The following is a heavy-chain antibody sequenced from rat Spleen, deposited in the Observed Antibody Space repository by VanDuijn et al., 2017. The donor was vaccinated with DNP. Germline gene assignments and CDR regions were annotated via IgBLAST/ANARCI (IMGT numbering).Heavy chain of an antibody. D-gene: IGHD1-4*01. CDR2: IASSGGIT. CDR1: GFIFFDYW. J-gene: IGHJ3*01. CDR3: ARSRLPGYYPFAC. V-gene: IGHV5-31*01. Sequence: EVQLVESGGGLVQPGRSLKLSCAASGFIFFDYWMTWIRQAPGKGPEGVASIASSGGITYYRDSMKDRFTISRDDAKSSLYLQMNSLKSEDTATYYCARSRLPGYYPFACWGQGTLVTVSS.